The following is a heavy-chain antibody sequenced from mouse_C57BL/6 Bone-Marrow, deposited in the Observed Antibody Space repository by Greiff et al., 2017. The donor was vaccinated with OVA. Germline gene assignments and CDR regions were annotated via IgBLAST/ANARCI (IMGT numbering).Heavy chain of an antibody. CDR3: ARFSTGGDY. CDR2: IRNKANGYTT. CDR1: GFTFTDYY. D-gene: IGHD4-1*02. V-gene: IGHV7-3*01. Sequence: EVKLEESGGGLVQPGGSLSLSCAASGFTFTDYYMSWVRQPPGKALEWLGFIRNKANGYTTEYSASVKVRFTISRDNSQSILYLQMNALRAEDSATYYCARFSTGGDYWGQGTTLTVSS. J-gene: IGHJ2*01.